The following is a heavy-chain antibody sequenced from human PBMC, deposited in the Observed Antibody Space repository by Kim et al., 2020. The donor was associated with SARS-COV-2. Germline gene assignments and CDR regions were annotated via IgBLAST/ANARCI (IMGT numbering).Heavy chain of an antibody. V-gene: IGHV1-18*01. J-gene: IGHJ6*02. CDR3: ARADYGDRGLDYYYYGMDV. D-gene: IGHD4-17*01. CDR2: ISAYNGNT. Sequence: ASVKVSCKASGYTFTSYGISWVRQAPGQGLEWMGWISAYNGNTNYAQKLQGRVTMTTDTSTSTAYMELRSLRSDDTAVYYCARADYGDRGLDYYYYGMDVWGQGTTVTVSS. CDR1: GYTFTSYG.